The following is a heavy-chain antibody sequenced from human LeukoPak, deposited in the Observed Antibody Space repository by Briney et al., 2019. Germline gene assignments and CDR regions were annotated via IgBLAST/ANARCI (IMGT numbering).Heavy chain of an antibody. CDR3: ARNMVPKGREGFDY. CDR2: INSDGSST. CDR1: GFTFSSYW. Sequence: PGGSLRLSCAASGFTFSSYWMHWGRQAPGKGLVWVSRINSDGSSTSSADSVKGRFTISRDNAKNTLYLQMNSLRAEDTAVYYCARNMVPKGREGFDYWGQGTLVTVSS. D-gene: IGHD4/OR15-4a*01. J-gene: IGHJ4*02. V-gene: IGHV3-74*01.